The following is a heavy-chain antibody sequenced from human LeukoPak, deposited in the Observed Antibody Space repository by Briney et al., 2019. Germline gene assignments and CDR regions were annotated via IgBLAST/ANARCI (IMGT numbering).Heavy chain of an antibody. CDR1: GFTFSSHG. CDR2: IRYDGSNK. J-gene: IGHJ4*02. CDR3: AKDRRIWRVGFDY. V-gene: IGHV3-30*02. D-gene: IGHD3-3*01. Sequence: QTGGSLRLSCAASGFTFSSHGMHWVRQAPGKGLEWVAFIRYDGSNKYYADSVKGRFTISRDNSKNTLYLQMNSLRAEDTAVYYCAKDRRIWRVGFDYWGQGTLVTVSS.